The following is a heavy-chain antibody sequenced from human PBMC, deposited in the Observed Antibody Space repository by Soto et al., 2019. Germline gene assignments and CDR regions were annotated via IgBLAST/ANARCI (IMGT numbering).Heavy chain of an antibody. J-gene: IGHJ4*02. V-gene: IGHV3-48*01. CDR3: ARGAYYYDSSGLSY. CDR2: ISSSSSTI. D-gene: IGHD3-22*01. Sequence: EVQLVDSGGGLVQPGGSLRLSCAASGFTFSSYSMNWVRQAPGKGLEWVSYISSSSSTIYYADSVKGRFTISRDNAKNSLYLQMNSLRAEDTAVYYCARGAYYYDSSGLSYWGQGTLVTVSS. CDR1: GFTFSSYS.